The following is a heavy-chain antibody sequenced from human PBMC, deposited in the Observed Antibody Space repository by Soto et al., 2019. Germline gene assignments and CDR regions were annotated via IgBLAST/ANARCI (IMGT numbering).Heavy chain of an antibody. CDR1: GGSISSYY. V-gene: IGHV4-4*07. Sequence: PSETLSLTCTVSGGSISSYYWSWIRQPAGKGLEWIGRMYPSGSTNYNLSLKSRVTMSVDTSKNQFSLKLNSVTAADTAVYYCARYCNNATCYRWFDPWGQGTLVTVSS. CDR2: MYPSGST. D-gene: IGHD2-2*01. CDR3: ARYCNNATCYRWFDP. J-gene: IGHJ5*02.